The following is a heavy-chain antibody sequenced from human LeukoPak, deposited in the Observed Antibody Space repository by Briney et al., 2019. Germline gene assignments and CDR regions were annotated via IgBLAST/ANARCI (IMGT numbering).Heavy chain of an antibody. D-gene: IGHD3-3*02. CDR2: INYNGAIT. Sequence: GGSLRLSCATSGFTFVDYGLSWVRRAPGKGLEWLCAINYNGAITDYADSVKGRFTISRDNAKNSLYLRMDSLRAEDTALYYCARDRLGPSFSVSHFDLWGQGTLVTASS. CDR1: GFTFVDYG. CDR3: ARDRLGPSFSVSHFDL. J-gene: IGHJ4*02. V-gene: IGHV3-20*04.